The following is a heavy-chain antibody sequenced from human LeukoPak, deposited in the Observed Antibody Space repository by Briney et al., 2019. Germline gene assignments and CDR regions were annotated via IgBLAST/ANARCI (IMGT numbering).Heavy chain of an antibody. D-gene: IGHD1-26*01. CDR1: GFTSSSYA. V-gene: IGHV3-23*01. CDR2: ISDSGGST. J-gene: IGHJ4*02. Sequence: PGGSLRLSCTASGFTSSSYAMAWVRQAPGKGLDWVSTISDSGGSTFYADSVKGRFTISRDNSRNIVFLQINSLRAEDTAMYYCTGLYGGSYAYWGQGTLVTVSS. CDR3: TGLYGGSYAY.